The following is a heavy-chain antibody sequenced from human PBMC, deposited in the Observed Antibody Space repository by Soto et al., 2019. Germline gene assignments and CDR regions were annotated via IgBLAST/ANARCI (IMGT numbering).Heavy chain of an antibody. CDR3: AMISSGWHGVFDY. V-gene: IGHV4-31*03. CDR1: GGSISSGGYY. D-gene: IGHD6-19*01. Sequence: PSETLSLTCTVSGGSISSGGYYWSWIRQHPGKGLEWIGYIYYSGSTYYNPSLKSRVTISVDTSKNQFSLKLSSVTAADTAVYYCAMISSGWHGVFDYWGQGTLLTVSS. CDR2: IYYSGST. J-gene: IGHJ4*02.